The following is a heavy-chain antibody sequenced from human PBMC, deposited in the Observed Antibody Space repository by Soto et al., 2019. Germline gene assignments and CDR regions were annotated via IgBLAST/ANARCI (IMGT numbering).Heavy chain of an antibody. CDR1: GGSITNSNW. CDR3: ARGPPIVGNTTPLDS. CDR2: IYHAGST. Sequence: PSETLSLTCTVSGGSITNSNWWSWVRLPPAKGLEWIGDIYHAGSTKYNPSLGRRVTISVDTSNNQFALTLTSVTAADTAVYFCARGPPIVGNTTPLDSWGQGTLVTVS. D-gene: IGHD1-26*01. J-gene: IGHJ4*02. V-gene: IGHV4-4*02.